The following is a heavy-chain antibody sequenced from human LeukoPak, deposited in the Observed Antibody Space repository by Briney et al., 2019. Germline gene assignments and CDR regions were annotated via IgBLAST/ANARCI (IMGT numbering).Heavy chain of an antibody. J-gene: IGHJ3*02. CDR2: IYHSGST. Sequence: SETLSLTCAVSGYSISSGYYWGWIRQPPGKGLEWIGSIYHSGSTYYNPSLKSRVTISVDTSKNQFSLKLSSVTAADTAVYYCARAVVVMYDAFDIWGQGTMVTVSS. D-gene: IGHD2-21*01. CDR3: ARAVVVMYDAFDI. CDR1: GYSISSGYY. V-gene: IGHV4-38-2*01.